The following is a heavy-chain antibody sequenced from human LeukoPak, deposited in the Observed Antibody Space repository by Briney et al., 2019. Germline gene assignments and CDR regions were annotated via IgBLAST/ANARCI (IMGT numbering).Heavy chain of an antibody. J-gene: IGHJ6*02. V-gene: IGHV3-48*04. CDR1: GFTFSSYA. CDR3: ARGKVYYYYGMDV. CDR2: ISSSGSTI. Sequence: GGSLRLSCAASGFTFSSYAMSWVRQAPGKGLEWVSYISSSGSTIYYADSVKGRFTISRDNAKNSLYLQMNSLRAEDTAVYYCARGKVYYYYGMDVWGQGTTVTVSS.